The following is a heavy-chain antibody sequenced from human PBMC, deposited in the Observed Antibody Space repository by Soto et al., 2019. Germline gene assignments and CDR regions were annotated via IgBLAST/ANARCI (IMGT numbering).Heavy chain of an antibody. Sequence: KQSQTLSLTCAISGDSVSSNSAAWNWIRQSPSRGLEWLGRTYYRSKWYNDYAVSVKSRITINPDTSKNQFSLQLNSVTPEDTAVYYCARVSIKGSSWEYYFDYWGQGTLVTVSS. D-gene: IGHD6-13*01. CDR1: GDSVSSNSAA. J-gene: IGHJ4*02. CDR2: TYYRSKWYN. V-gene: IGHV6-1*01. CDR3: ARVSIKGSSWEYYFDY.